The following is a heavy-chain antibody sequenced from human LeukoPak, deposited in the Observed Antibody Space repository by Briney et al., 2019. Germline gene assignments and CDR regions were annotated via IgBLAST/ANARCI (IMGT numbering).Heavy chain of an antibody. CDR1: GGSISSSNW. V-gene: IGHV4-4*02. D-gene: IGHD3-22*01. CDR2: IYYSGST. CDR3: ARSSEGRYYYDSSGFSYYYYYMDV. J-gene: IGHJ6*03. Sequence: PSETLSLTCAVSGGSISSSNWWSWVRQPPGKGLEWIGSIYYSGSTYYNPSLRSRDTISVDTSKNQFSLKLSSVTAADTAVYYCARSSEGRYYYDSSGFSYYYYYMDVWGKGTTVTISS.